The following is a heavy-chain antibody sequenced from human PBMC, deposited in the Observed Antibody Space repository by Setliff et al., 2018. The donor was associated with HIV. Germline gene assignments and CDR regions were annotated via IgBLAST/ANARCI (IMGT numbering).Heavy chain of an antibody. CDR2: IRSDGSDK. Sequence: LRLSCAASGFTFSSYGVHWVRQAPGKGLEWVAFIRSDGSDKHYVDSVKGRFTISRDNSKNTLYLQMNSLRAEDTAVYYCAKTLPTLYPPHDYYFAMDVWGQGTTVTVSS. D-gene: IGHD2-15*01. V-gene: IGHV3-30*02. J-gene: IGHJ6*02. CDR3: AKTLPTLYPPHDYYFAMDV. CDR1: GFTFSSYG.